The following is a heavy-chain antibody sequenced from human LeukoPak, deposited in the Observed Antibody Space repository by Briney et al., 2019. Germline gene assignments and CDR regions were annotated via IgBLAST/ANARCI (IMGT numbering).Heavy chain of an antibody. CDR3: AREVVHQYYFDY. Sequence: GASVKVSCKASGYTFTSYYMHWVRRAPGQGLEWMGIINPSGGSTSYAQKFQGRVTMTRDTSTSTVYMELSSLRSEDTAVYYCAREVVHQYYFDYWGQGTLVTVSS. J-gene: IGHJ4*02. V-gene: IGHV1-46*01. CDR1: GYTFTSYY. D-gene: IGHD1-1*01. CDR2: INPSGGST.